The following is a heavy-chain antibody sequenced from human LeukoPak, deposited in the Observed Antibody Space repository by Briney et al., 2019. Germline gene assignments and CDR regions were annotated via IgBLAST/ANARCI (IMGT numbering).Heavy chain of an antibody. Sequence: SVKVSCKASGGTFSSYAISWVRQAPGQGLEWMGRIIPILGIANYAQKFQGRVTITADKSTSTAYMELSSLRSEDTAVYYCARDPGYYYGSGSYYPPPRPVDYWGQGTLVTVSS. CDR2: IIPILGIA. CDR1: GGTFSSYA. V-gene: IGHV1-69*04. D-gene: IGHD3-10*01. J-gene: IGHJ4*02. CDR3: ARDPGYYYGSGSYYPPPRPVDY.